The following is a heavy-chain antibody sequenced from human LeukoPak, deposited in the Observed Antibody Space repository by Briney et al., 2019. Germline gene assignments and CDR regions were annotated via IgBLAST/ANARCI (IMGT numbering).Heavy chain of an antibody. Sequence: GASVKVSCKASGYTFSTYGISWVRQAPGQGREWMGWISAYNGDTNYAQKLQDRVAMTAETSTSTAYMELRSLRSDDTAVYYCARDEGYYDSSGLDYWGQGTLVTVSS. CDR2: ISAYNGDT. CDR1: GYTFSTYG. CDR3: ARDEGYYDSSGLDY. V-gene: IGHV1-18*01. D-gene: IGHD3-22*01. J-gene: IGHJ4*02.